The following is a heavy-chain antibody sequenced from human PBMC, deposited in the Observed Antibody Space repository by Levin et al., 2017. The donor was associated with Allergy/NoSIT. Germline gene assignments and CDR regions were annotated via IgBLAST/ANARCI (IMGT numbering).Heavy chain of an antibody. D-gene: IGHD6-19*01. Sequence: PGGSLRLSCNVSGGSISSSYWSWIRQPPGKGLEWIGCVYYTGNTHYNPSLKSRVTISVDRSKSHFSLKLTSLSAADTAVYYCARVDKEQWLDTGYSYRGMDVWGQGTTVIVSS. J-gene: IGHJ6*02. V-gene: IGHV4-59*01. CDR2: VYYTGNT. CDR1: GGSISSSY. CDR3: ARVDKEQWLDTGYSYRGMDV.